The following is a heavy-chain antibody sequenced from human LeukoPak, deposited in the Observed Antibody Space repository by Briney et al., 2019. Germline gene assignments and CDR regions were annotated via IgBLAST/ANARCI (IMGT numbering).Heavy chain of an antibody. J-gene: IGHJ4*02. D-gene: IGHD1-26*01. CDR3: ARLSGNYAY. CDR1: GYIFTSYG. Sequence: ASLKVSCKASGYIFTSYGINWVRQAPAQGLEWMGWISAYNGNTNYAQKLQGRVTMTTDTSTSTAYMELSRLTSDDTAMYYCARLSGNYAYWGQGTLVTVFS. V-gene: IGHV1-18*01. CDR2: ISAYNGNT.